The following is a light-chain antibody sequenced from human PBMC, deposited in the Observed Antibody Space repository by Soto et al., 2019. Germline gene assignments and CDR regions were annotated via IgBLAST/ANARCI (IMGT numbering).Light chain of an antibody. J-gene: IGLJ2*01. CDR2: GNS. Sequence: QSVLTQPPSVSGAPGQRVTISCTGSSSNIGAGYDVHWYQQLPGTAPKLLIYGNSNRPSGVPDRFSGSKSGTSASLAITGLQVEDEADYSCQSYGSSLSGSKVFGGGTQLTAL. CDR1: SSNIGAGYD. CDR3: QSYGSSLSGSKV. V-gene: IGLV1-40*01.